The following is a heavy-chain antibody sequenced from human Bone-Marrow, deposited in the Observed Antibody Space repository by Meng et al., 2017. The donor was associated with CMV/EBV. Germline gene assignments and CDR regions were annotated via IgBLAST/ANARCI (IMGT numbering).Heavy chain of an antibody. CDR2: ISYDGNNI. D-gene: IGHD4-11*01. V-gene: IGHV3-30*04. Sequence: GGSLRLSCATSGFTFSNYAMTWVRQAPGKGLEWVAVISYDGNNIYYADSVKGRFSISRDNSKNTLYLQMNSLRAEDTAVYYCARDDYSNYPIESWGQGTLVTVSS. CDR3: ARDDYSNYPIES. CDR1: GFTFSNYA. J-gene: IGHJ1*01.